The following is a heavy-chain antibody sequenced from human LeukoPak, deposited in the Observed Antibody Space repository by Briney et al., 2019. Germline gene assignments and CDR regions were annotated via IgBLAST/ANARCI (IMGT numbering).Heavy chain of an antibody. J-gene: IGHJ4*02. D-gene: IGHD4-17*01. CDR3: ARDYADYVGYFFFDY. V-gene: IGHV3-23*01. CDR2: ISGGGETT. Sequence: GGSLRLSCAASGFTFNKYAMNWVRQAPGKGLEWVSSISGGGETTYYADSAKGRFTISRDNSQNTLYLQMNSLRAEDTAVYYCARDYADYVGYFFFDYWGQGTLVTVSS. CDR1: GFTFNKYA.